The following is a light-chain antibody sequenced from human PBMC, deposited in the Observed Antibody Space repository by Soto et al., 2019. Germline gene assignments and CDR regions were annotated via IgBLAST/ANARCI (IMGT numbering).Light chain of an antibody. V-gene: IGKV3-20*01. CDR3: QQYGISQYS. CDR2: GAS. CDR1: QSVSSSY. Sequence: EIVVTQSPGTLSLSPGERATLSCRASQSVSSSYLAWYQQKPGQAPRLLIYGASSRATGIPDRFSGSGSGTVFTLTISRLEPEDFAVYYCQQYGISQYSFSQGTTLEIQ. J-gene: IGKJ2*01.